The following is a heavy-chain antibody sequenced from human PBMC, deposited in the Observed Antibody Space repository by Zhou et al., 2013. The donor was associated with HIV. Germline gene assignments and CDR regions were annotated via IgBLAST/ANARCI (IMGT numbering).Heavy chain of an antibody. J-gene: IGHJ4*02. CDR1: GGTFSSYA. CDR2: IIPILGIA. D-gene: IGHD1-1*01. Sequence: QVQLVQSGAEVKKPGSSVKVSCKASGGTFSSYAISWVRQAPGQGLEWMGRIIPILGIANYAQKFQGRVTITADKSTSTAYMELSSLRSEDTAVYYCARFTDSGGTGTLYWGQGTLVTVSS. CDR3: ARFTDSGGTGTLY. V-gene: IGHV1-69*04.